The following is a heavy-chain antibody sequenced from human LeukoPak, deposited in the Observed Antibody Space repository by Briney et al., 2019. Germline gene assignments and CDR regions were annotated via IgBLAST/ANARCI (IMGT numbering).Heavy chain of an antibody. CDR2: ISGSGGST. V-gene: IGHV3-23*01. CDR3: AKVLADYYYDSSGYYQY. D-gene: IGHD3-22*01. CDR1: GFTFSSYA. Sequence: GGSLRLSCAASGFTFSSYAMSWVRQAPGKGLEWVSAISGSGGSTYYADSVKGWFTISRDNSKNTLYLQMNSLRAEDTAVYYCAKVLADYYYDSSGYYQYWGQGTLATVSS. J-gene: IGHJ4*02.